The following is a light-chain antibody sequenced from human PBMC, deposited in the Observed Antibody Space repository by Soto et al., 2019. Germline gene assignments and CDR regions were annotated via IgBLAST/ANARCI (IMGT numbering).Light chain of an antibody. CDR3: QSYDRSLSGFV. J-gene: IGLJ1*01. CDR1: SSNIGADYD. V-gene: IGLV1-40*01. Sequence: QAVVTQPPSVSGAPGQRVTISCTGSSSNIGADYDVHWYQHLPGTAPKLLIFGDYNRPSGVPDRISGSRSGTSASLAITGLQAEDEADYYCQSYDRSLSGFVFGTGTKVTVL. CDR2: GDY.